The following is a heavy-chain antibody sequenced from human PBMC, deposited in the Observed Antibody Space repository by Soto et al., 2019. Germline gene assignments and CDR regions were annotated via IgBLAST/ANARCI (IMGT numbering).Heavy chain of an antibody. V-gene: IGHV4-39*01. Sequence: QLQLQGSGPGLVKPSETLSLTCTVSGGSISSSNYYWGWIRQPPGKGLEWIGSIDYSGSTYYNPSLRSRVTISVDTPKNQFSLKLSSVTAADTAVYYCARHERLHYAFDIWGQGTMVTVSS. CDR3: ARHERLHYAFDI. J-gene: IGHJ3*02. D-gene: IGHD2-15*01. CDR1: GGSISSSNYY. CDR2: IDYSGST.